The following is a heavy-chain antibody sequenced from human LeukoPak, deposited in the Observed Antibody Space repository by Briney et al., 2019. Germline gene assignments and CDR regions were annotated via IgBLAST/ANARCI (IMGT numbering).Heavy chain of an antibody. J-gene: IGHJ4*02. CDR1: GFIFSSYA. CDR2: ISHDGKVT. CDR3: ARDRTGDSVCDY. Sequence: GGSLRLSCAASGFIFSSYAMHWVRQGPGKGLEWVAVISHDGKVTYYADSVRGRFTISRDNSKNTLYLQMNSLRPEDTAAYYCARDRTGDSVCDYWGQGTLVTVSS. V-gene: IGHV3-30*04. D-gene: IGHD4-17*01.